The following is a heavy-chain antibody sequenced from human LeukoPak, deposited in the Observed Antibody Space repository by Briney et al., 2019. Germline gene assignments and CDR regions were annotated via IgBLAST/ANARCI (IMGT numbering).Heavy chain of an antibody. CDR2: IFPSGGEI. J-gene: IGHJ4*02. Sequence: GGSLRLSCADSGFTFSNYAMSWVRQPPGKGLGWVSSIFPSGGEIHYADSVRGRFTISRDNSKSTLSLQMNSLRAEDTAIYYCATYRQVLLPFESWGQGTLVTVSS. V-gene: IGHV3-23*01. CDR1: GFTFSNYA. D-gene: IGHD2-8*02. CDR3: ATYRQVLLPFES.